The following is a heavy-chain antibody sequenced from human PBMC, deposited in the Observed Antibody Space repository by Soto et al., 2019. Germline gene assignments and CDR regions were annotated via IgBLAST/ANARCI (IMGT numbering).Heavy chain of an antibody. CDR2: AYHNGLT. J-gene: IGHJ4*02. Sequence: LSLTCAVSGVSVASNVWWSWVRQPPGKGLEWIGEAYHNGLTDYNPSLKSRVTMSVDTSKNEFSLKLTSLTAADTAIYYCARDAAVPGESDRFDYWGQGTLVTVSS. V-gene: IGHV4-4*02. CDR3: ARDAAVPGESDRFDY. D-gene: IGHD6-19*01. CDR1: GVSVASNVW.